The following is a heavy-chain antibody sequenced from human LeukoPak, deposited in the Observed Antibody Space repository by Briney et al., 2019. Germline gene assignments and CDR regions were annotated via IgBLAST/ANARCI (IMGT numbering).Heavy chain of an antibody. Sequence: SETLSLTCTVSGGSISSGGYYWSWIRQLPGKGLEWIGYIYHSGSTYYNPSLKSRVTISVDRSKNQFSLKLSSVTAADTAVYYCAGGAYYFDYWGQGTLVTVSS. CDR1: GGSISSGGYY. J-gene: IGHJ4*02. D-gene: IGHD3-16*01. CDR2: IYHSGST. V-gene: IGHV4-30-2*01. CDR3: AGGAYYFDY.